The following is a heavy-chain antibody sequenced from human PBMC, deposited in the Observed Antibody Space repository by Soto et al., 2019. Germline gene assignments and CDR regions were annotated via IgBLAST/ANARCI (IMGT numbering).Heavy chain of an antibody. D-gene: IGHD3-22*01. CDR1: GGSTRSYC. V-gene: IGHV4-34*01. CDR3: AREGYYDSSGQDY. Sequence: SETLSLTCTVSGGSTRSYCWTWIRQPPGEGLEWIGEINNSGSTNYDPSLKSRVTISVDTSKNQFSLKLSSVTAADTAVYYCAREGYYDSSGQDYWGQGTLVTVS. J-gene: IGHJ4*02. CDR2: INNSGST.